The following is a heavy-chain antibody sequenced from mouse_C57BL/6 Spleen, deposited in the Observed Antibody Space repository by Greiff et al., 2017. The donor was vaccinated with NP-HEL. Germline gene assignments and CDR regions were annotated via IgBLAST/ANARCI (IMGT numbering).Heavy chain of an antibody. V-gene: IGHV1-62-2*01. D-gene: IGHD2-4*01. J-gene: IGHJ4*01. Sequence: VQLVESGAELVKPGASVKLSCKASGYTFTEYTIHWVKQRSGQGLEWIGWFYPGSGSIKYNEKFKDKATLTADKSSSTVYMELSRLTSEDSAVYFCARHEDGCDYDGYAMDYWGQGTSVTVSS. CDR2: FYPGSGSI. CDR1: GYTFTEYT. CDR3: ARHEDGCDYDGYAMDY.